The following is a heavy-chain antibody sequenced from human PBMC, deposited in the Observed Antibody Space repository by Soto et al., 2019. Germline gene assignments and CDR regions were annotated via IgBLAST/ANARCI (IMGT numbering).Heavy chain of an antibody. CDR2: IYYSGST. V-gene: IGHV4-59*01. CDR3: ARDHQPNYDILTGMTYYYGMDV. J-gene: IGHJ6*02. CDR1: GGSISSYY. D-gene: IGHD3-9*01. Sequence: QVQLQESGPGLVKPSETLSLTCTVSGGSISSYYWSWIRQPPGKGLEWIGYIYYSGSTNYNPSLKSRVTISVDTSKNQFSLKLSSVTAADTAVYYCARDHQPNYDILTGMTYYYGMDVWGQGTTVTVSS.